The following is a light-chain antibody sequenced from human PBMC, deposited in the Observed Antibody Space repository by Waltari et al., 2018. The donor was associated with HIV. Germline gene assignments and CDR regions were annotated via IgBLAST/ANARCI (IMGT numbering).Light chain of an antibody. Sequence: QSVLTQPPSASETPGQRVTISCSGSTSNIGSNTVNWYQQLPGTAPKLLISTKHQRPSGVPDRFSGSKYGTSASLSTSGLQSEDEAHYYCAAWDDSVNGWVFGGGTKLTVL. CDR3: AAWDDSVNGWV. V-gene: IGLV1-44*01. CDR2: TKH. J-gene: IGLJ3*02. CDR1: TSNIGSNT.